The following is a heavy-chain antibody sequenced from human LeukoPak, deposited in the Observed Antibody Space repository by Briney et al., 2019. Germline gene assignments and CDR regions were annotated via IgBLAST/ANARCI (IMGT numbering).Heavy chain of an antibody. CDR2: ISSSGGST. J-gene: IGHJ4*02. CDR1: GFTFSSYA. V-gene: IGHV3-23*01. CDR3: ANPRDSSTWYTFDY. Sequence: GGSLRLSCAASGFTFSSYAMNWVRQAPGKGLEWVSGISSSGGSTSYADSVKGRFTIFRDNSKNTLYLQMNSLRAEDTAVYYCANPRDSSTWYTFDYWGQGTLVTVSS. D-gene: IGHD6-13*01.